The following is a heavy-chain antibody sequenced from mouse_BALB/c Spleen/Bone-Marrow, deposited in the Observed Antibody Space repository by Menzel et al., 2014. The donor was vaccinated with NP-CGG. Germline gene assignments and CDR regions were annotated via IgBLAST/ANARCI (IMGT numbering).Heavy chain of an antibody. V-gene: IGHV3-8*02. D-gene: IGHD1-1*01. CDR1: GDSITSGY. CDR2: ISYSGST. Sequence: EVQLQQSGPSLVKPSQTLSLTCSVTGDSITSGYLNWIRKFPGNKLEYMGYISYSGSTYYNPSLKSRISITRDTSENQYYLQLNSVTTEDTATYYCASPLITTVVAPFAYWGQGTLVTVSA. CDR3: ASPLITTVVAPFAY. J-gene: IGHJ3*01.